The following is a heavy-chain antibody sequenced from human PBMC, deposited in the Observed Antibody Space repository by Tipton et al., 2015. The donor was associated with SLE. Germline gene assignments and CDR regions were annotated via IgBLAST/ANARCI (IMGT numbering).Heavy chain of an antibody. Sequence: LRLSCTVSGDSISSYYWSWIRQPPGKGLEWIGYMYYSGSANYNPSFKSRVTISVDTSKNQFSLKLSSVTAADMAVYYCARGFSMVRSYMDVWGKGTTVTVSS. J-gene: IGHJ6*03. CDR2: MYYSGSA. D-gene: IGHD3-10*01. V-gene: IGHV4-59*01. CDR3: ARGFSMVRSYMDV. CDR1: GDSISSYY.